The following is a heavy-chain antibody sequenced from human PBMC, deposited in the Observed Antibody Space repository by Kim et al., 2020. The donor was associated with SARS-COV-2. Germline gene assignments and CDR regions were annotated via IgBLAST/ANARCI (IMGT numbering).Heavy chain of an antibody. J-gene: IGHJ5*02. V-gene: IGHV3-30-3*01. D-gene: IGHD3-3*01. CDR1: GFTFSSYA. Sequence: GGSLRLSCAASGFTFSSYAMHWVRQAPGKGLEWVAVISYDGSNKYYADSVKGRFTISRDNSKNTLYLQMNSLRAEDTAVYYCARERWITIFGVVRSEFDPWGQGTLVTVSS. CDR3: ARERWITIFGVVRSEFDP. CDR2: ISYDGSNK.